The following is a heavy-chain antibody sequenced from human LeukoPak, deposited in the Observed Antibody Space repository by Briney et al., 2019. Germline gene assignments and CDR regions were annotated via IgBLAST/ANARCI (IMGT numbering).Heavy chain of an antibody. CDR2: FDPEDGET. Sequence: ASVKVSCKVSGCTLTELSMHWARQAPGKGLEWMGGFDPEDGETIYAQKFQGRVTMTSDTSISTVYMELSRLRSDDTAVYYCAREETSIVTRPWYWGQGTLVTVSS. CDR3: AREETSIVTRPWY. J-gene: IGHJ4*02. CDR1: GCTLTELS. D-gene: IGHD6-6*01. V-gene: IGHV1-24*01.